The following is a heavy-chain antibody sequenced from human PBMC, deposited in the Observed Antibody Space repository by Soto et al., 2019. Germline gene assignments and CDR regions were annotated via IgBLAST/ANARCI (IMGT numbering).Heavy chain of an antibody. CDR1: GGSVSSGSYY. CDR2: IYYSGST. CDR3: ARDPSRTTGYNWLDP. J-gene: IGHJ5*02. D-gene: IGHD1-7*01. Sequence: PSETLSLTCTVSGGSVSSGSYYWSWIRQPPGKGLEWIGYIYYSGSTNYNPSLKSRVTISVDTSKNQFSLKLSSVTAADTAVYYCARDPSRTTGYNWLDPWGQGTLVTVSS. V-gene: IGHV4-61*01.